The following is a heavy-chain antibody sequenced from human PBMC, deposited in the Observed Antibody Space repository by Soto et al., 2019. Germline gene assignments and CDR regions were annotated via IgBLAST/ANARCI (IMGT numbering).Heavy chain of an antibody. J-gene: IGHJ4*02. CDR2: ISGSSSTI. CDR3: AIGGYDRSYYWRN. V-gene: IGHV3-48*01. Sequence: GGSLRLSCAASGFTFSTYRMNWVRQAPGKGLEWVSYISGSSSTIYYADSVKGRFTISRDTAKKSLYLQMNSLRVEGTAVYYCAIGGYDRSYYWRNWGQGTLVTLSS. CDR1: GFTFSTYR. D-gene: IGHD1-26*01.